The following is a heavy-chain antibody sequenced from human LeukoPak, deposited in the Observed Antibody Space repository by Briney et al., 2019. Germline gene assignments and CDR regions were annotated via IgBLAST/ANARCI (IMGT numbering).Heavy chain of an antibody. Sequence: SETLSLTCAVSGYSISSGYYWGWMRQPPGKGREWIGSVYFGGTTYYNPSLRSRVTMSLDTSKNQVSLTLNSVTAADSAVYYCARDNRRDGYKIFDYWGQGTLVTVSS. J-gene: IGHJ4*02. D-gene: IGHD5-24*01. CDR1: GYSISSGYY. CDR3: ARDNRRDGYKIFDY. CDR2: VYFGGTT. V-gene: IGHV4-38-2*02.